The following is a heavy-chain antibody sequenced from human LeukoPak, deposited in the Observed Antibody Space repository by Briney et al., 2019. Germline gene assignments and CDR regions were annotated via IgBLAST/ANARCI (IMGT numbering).Heavy chain of an antibody. CDR1: GGSVSSYY. J-gene: IGHJ2*01. D-gene: IGHD6-19*01. CDR2: IYNRENT. V-gene: IGHV4-4*09. CDR3: ARFHSGPSGWYVLWYFDL. Sequence: SETLSLTCTVSGGSVSSYYWSWIRQPPGKGLEWIGYIYNRENTKYNSSLESRVTISVDTSKTQFFLKLSSVTAADTAVYYCARFHSGPSGWYVLWYFDLWGRGTLVTVSS.